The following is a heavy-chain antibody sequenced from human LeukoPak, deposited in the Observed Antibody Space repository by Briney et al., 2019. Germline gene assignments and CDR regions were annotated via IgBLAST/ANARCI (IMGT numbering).Heavy chain of an antibody. Sequence: GSSVKVSCKASGGTFSSYAISWGRQAPGQGLEWMGGIIPIFGTANYAQKFQGRVTITADESTSTAYMELSSLRSEDTAVYYCARGFPNVNKYYDILTGYPYYFDYWGQGTLVTVSS. V-gene: IGHV1-69*01. CDR2: IIPIFGTA. D-gene: IGHD3-9*01. CDR3: ARGFPNVNKYYDILTGYPYYFDY. CDR1: GGTFSSYA. J-gene: IGHJ4*02.